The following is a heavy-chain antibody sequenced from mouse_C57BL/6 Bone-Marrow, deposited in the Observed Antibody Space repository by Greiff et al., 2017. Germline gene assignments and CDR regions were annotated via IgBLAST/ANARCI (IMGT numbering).Heavy chain of an antibody. CDR1: GFTFSSYG. V-gene: IGHV5-6*02. Sequence: EVKLVESGGDLVKPGGSLKLSCAASGFTFSSYGMSWVRQTPDKRLEWVATISSGGSYTYYPDSVKGRFTISRDNAKNTLYLQMSSLKSEDTAMYYCARRGITTGDYYAMDYWGQGTSVTVSS. CDR2: ISSGGSYT. J-gene: IGHJ4*01. CDR3: ARRGITTGDYYAMDY. D-gene: IGHD2-4*01.